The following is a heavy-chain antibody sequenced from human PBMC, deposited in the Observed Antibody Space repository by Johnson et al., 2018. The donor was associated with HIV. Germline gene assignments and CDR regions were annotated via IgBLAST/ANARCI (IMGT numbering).Heavy chain of an antibody. CDR3: AIDPITPYERGPDAFDV. J-gene: IGHJ3*01. V-gene: IGHV3-53*01. CDR1: GFTVSNNL. Sequence: VQLVESGGGLMQPGGSLRLSCVASGFTVSNNLMSWVRQAPGKGLEWVSVLYSGGRTYYTDSVKGRFTISRDTAKNTLYLQMNRRRVEDTAVYYCAIDPITPYERGPDAFDVWGQGTVVTVSS. CDR2: LYSGGRT. D-gene: IGHD2-21*01.